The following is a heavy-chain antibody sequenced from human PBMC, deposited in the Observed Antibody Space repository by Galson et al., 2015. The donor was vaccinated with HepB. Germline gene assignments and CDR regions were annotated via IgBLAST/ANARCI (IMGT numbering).Heavy chain of an antibody. J-gene: IGHJ4*02. CDR1: GFTFSSYS. Sequence: SLRLSCAASGFTFSSYSMNWVRQAPGKGLEWVAAISFDGSNKFYADSVKGRFTISRDNSKSTLYLQMNSLRADDTAVYFCAKGPQWHSSSWYYDYWGQGTLVTVSS. V-gene: IGHV3-30*18. CDR2: ISFDGSNK. CDR3: AKGPQWHSSSWYYDY. D-gene: IGHD6-13*01.